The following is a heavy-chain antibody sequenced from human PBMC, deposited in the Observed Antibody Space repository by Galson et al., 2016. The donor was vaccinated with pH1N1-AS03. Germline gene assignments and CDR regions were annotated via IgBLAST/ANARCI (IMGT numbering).Heavy chain of an antibody. Sequence: VRQAPGKGLEWVANIKQDGSEKYYVDSVKGRFTISRDNAKNSLYLQMNSLRAEDTAVYYCASAIAAAGSSWGQGTLVTVSS. D-gene: IGHD6-13*01. CDR3: ASAIAAAGSS. J-gene: IGHJ5*02. V-gene: IGHV3-7*01. CDR2: IKQDGSEK.